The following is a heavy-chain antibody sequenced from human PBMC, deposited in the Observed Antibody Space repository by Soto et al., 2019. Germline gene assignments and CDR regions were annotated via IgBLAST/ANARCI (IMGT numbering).Heavy chain of an antibody. J-gene: IGHJ3*02. CDR1: GGPFSGYY. V-gene: IGHV4-34*01. D-gene: IGHD2-15*01. CDR2: INHSGST. CDR3: ARNGYSSGGSCYLSGAFDI. Sequence: PSETLSLTCAVYGGPFSGYYWSWIRQPPGKGLEWIGEINHSGSTNYSPSLKSRITISVDTSKNQFSLKLSSVTAADTAVYYCARNGYSSGGSCYLSGAFDIWGQGTMVTGSS.